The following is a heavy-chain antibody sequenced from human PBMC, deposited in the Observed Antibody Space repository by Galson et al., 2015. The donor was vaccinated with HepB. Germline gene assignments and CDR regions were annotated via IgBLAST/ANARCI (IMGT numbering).Heavy chain of an antibody. J-gene: IGHJ6*02. V-gene: IGHV1-2*02. CDR2: INPNSGGT. CDR1: GYTFTGYY. D-gene: IGHD2-2*01. Sequence: SVKVSCKASGYTFTGYYMHWVRQAPGQGLEWMGWINPNSGGTNYAQKFQGRVTMTRDTSISTAYMELSRLRSDDTAVYYCARDWGAGSTSYHLYGMDVWGQGTTVTVSS. CDR3: ARDWGAGSTSYHLYGMDV.